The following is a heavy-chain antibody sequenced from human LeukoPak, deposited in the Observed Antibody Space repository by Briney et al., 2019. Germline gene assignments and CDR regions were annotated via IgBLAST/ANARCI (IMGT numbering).Heavy chain of an antibody. CDR1: GFTFSSYW. CDR2: INSDGSST. CDR3: ARDRGYEMATIMDY. J-gene: IGHJ4*02. V-gene: IGHV3-74*01. Sequence: PGGSLRLSCAASGFTFSSYWMHWVRQAPGKGLVWVSRINSDGSSTSYADSVKSRFTISRDNAKNTLYLQMNSLRAEDTAVYYCARDRGYEMATIMDYWGQGTLATVSS. D-gene: IGHD5-24*01.